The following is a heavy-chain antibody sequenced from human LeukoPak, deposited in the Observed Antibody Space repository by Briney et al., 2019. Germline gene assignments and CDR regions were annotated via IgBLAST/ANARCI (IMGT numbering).Heavy chain of an antibody. V-gene: IGHV3-49*04. Sequence: GGSLRLSCTASGFTFGDYAMSWVRQAPGKGLEWIGFIRSKRFGGATEYAASVRGRFTISRDDSKSVAYLHMNSLKTEDTAVYLCTRDILSGWFYFDFWGQGTLVTVSS. CDR2: IRSKRFGGAT. CDR3: TRDILSGWFYFDF. D-gene: IGHD6-19*01. CDR1: GFTFGDYA. J-gene: IGHJ4*02.